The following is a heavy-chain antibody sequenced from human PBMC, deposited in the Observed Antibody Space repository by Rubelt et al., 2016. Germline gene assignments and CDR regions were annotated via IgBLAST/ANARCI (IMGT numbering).Heavy chain of an antibody. CDR3: ARQVSPYSGDWYTGWRWFDP. J-gene: IGHJ5*02. CDR2: IYYSGST. CDR1: GFSISSGYL. V-gene: IGHV4-38-2*02. Sequence: GLVKPSETLSLTCTVSGFSISSGYLWGWIRQPPGKGLEWIGSIYYSGSTYYNPSLKSRVTISVDTSKNQFSLKLSSVTAADTAVYYGARQVSPYSGDWYTGWRWFDPWGQGTLVTVSS. D-gene: IGHD6-13*01.